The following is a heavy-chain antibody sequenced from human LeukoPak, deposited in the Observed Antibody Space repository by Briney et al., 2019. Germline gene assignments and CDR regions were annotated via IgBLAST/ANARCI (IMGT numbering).Heavy chain of an antibody. Sequence: AASVTVSCKASGGTFSDYSISWVRQAPGQGLEWMGRIIPILNVPNYAQKFEGRVTITADKSTSTAYMELSSLKSEDTAVYFCARDRPRARYFDYWGQGTLVTVSS. CDR3: ARDRPRARYFDY. CDR1: GGTFSDYS. D-gene: IGHD2-15*01. CDR2: IIPILNVP. V-gene: IGHV1-69*04. J-gene: IGHJ4*02.